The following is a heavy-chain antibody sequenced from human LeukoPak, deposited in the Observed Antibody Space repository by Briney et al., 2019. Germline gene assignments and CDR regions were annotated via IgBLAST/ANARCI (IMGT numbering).Heavy chain of an antibody. CDR2: INHGGST. Sequence: SETLSLTCAVYGGSFSGYYWSWIRQPPGKGLEWIGEINHGGSTNYNPSLKSRVTISVDTSKNQFSLKLSSVTAADTAVYYCARKDRGYSYGNSDWGQGTLVTVSS. D-gene: IGHD5-18*01. J-gene: IGHJ4*02. CDR3: ARKDRGYSYGNSD. V-gene: IGHV4-34*01. CDR1: GGSFSGYY.